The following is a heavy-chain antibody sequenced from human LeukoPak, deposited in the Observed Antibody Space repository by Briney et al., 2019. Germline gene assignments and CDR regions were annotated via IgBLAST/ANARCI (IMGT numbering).Heavy chain of an antibody. CDR2: IIPILGIA. CDR1: GGTFSSYT. CDR3: ARDPRTTRDWED. V-gene: IGHV1-69*04. Sequence: SVKVSCKASGGTFSSYTISWVRQAPGQGLEWMGRIIPILGIANYAKKFQGRVTITADKSTSTAYMELSSLRSEDTAVYYCARDPRTTRDWEDWGQGALVTVSS. J-gene: IGHJ4*02. D-gene: IGHD2/OR15-2a*01.